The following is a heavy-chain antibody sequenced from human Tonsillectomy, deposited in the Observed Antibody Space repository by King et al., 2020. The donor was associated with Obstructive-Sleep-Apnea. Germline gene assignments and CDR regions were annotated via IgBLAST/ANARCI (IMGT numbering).Heavy chain of an antibody. V-gene: IGHV3-23*04. CDR3: AKSIPAAMIIYFQH. CDR2: IIGSGGST. J-gene: IGHJ1*01. D-gene: IGHD2-2*01. CDR1: GFTFSSYV. Sequence: VQLVESGGGLVQPGGSLRLSCAAPGFTFSSYVMSWVRPAPGKGLGGVSAIIGSGGSTYYADSVKGRFTLSRDNSKNTLYLQMNSLRAEDTAVYYCAKSIPAAMIIYFQHWGQGTLVTVSS.